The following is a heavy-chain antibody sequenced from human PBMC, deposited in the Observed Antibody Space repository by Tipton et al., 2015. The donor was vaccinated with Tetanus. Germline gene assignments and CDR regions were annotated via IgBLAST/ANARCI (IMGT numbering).Heavy chain of an antibody. Sequence: TLSLTCTVSGGSISSDGAYWSWIRQHPGEGLEWFGYISNSGSTYYNPSLKSRVTISVDTSQKQISLKVNSVTAADTAVYYCARDRGVRGGYYYYHGMDVWGQGTTVTVSS. J-gene: IGHJ6*02. V-gene: IGHV4-31*03. D-gene: IGHD3-10*01. CDR2: ISNSGST. CDR1: GGSISSDGAY. CDR3: ARDRGVRGGYYYYHGMDV.